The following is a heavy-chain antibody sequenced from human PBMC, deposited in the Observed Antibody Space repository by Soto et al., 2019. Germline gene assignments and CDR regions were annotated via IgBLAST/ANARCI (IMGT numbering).Heavy chain of an antibody. Sequence: EVQLVESGGGLVKPGGSLRLSCAVSGFTFTSHSMNWVXQXXXXXXXWVSSISSSSSYIYYADSVKGRFTISRDNAKXXXXXXXXXXXXXXXXXXYCXRSXTGSYSSWFDPWGQGTLVTVSS. V-gene: IGHV3-21*01. CDR2: ISSSSSYI. CDR3: XRSXTGSYSSWFDP. J-gene: IGHJ5*02. CDR1: GFTFTSHS. D-gene: IGHD1-26*01.